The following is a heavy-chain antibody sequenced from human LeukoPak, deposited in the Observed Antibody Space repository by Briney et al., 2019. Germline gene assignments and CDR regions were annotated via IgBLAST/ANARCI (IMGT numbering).Heavy chain of an antibody. CDR3: ARYSNYWFRY. V-gene: IGHV4-34*01. Sequence: SETLSLTCAVYGGSFSGYYWSWIRQPPGKGLEWIGEINHSGSTNYNPSLKSRVTISVDTSKNQFSLKLSSVTAADTAVYYCARYSNYWFRYWGQGTLVTVSS. CDR2: INHSGST. CDR1: GGSFSGYY. J-gene: IGHJ4*02. D-gene: IGHD4-11*01.